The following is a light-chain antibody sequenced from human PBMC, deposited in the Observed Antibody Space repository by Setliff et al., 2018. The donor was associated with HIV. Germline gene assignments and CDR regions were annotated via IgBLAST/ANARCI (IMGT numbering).Light chain of an antibody. Sequence: QSVLTQPRSVSGSPGQSVTISCTGTSSDVGAYKYVSWYQQLPGKAPKLIIYDVDKRPSGVPYRVSGSKTDNTASLTISGLQGEDEADYYCCSYAGTSTFYAFGTGTKVT. CDR1: SSDVGAYKY. CDR2: DVD. J-gene: IGLJ1*01. CDR3: CSYAGTSTFYA. V-gene: IGLV2-11*01.